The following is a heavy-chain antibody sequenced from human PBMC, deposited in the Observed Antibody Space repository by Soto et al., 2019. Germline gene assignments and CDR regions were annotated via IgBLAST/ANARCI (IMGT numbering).Heavy chain of an antibody. Sequence: GESLKISCKTSGYSFISYWVAWVRQKPGKGLEWMGTFYPGDSTSTYSPSFQGQVTISADKSISTAYLQWSSLKASDTAMYYCARRYAYYYGMDVWGQGTTVTVSS. D-gene: IGHD1-1*01. CDR1: GYSFISYW. J-gene: IGHJ6*02. CDR3: ARRYAYYYGMDV. V-gene: IGHV5-51*01. CDR2: FYPGDSTS.